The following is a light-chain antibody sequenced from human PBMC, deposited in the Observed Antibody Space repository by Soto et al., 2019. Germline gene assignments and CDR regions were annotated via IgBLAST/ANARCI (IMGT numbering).Light chain of an antibody. CDR1: ESVGIH. Sequence: EIVMTQSPATLSMSPGERVALSCRASESVGIHLAWYQQKPGQAPRLLIYSASTRATGIPARFSASGSGTEFTLTISSLQSENIAVYYCRQCNNWPLTFGPGTRVDIK. CDR2: SAS. J-gene: IGKJ3*01. CDR3: RQCNNWPLT. V-gene: IGKV3-15*01.